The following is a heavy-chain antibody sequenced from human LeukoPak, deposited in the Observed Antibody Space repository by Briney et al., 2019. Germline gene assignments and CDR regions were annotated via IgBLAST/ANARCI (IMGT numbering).Heavy chain of an antibody. CDR2: MNPNSGNT. CDR3: ARGKYYDFWSGYFYYYYGMDV. V-gene: IGHV1-8*01. Sequence: ASVKVSCKASGYTFTSYDINWVRQATGQGLEWMGWMNPNSGNTGYAQKFQGGVTMTRNTSISTAYMELSSLRSEDTAVYYCARGKYYDFWSGYFYYYYGMDVWGQGTTVTVSS. CDR1: GYTFTSYD. J-gene: IGHJ6*02. D-gene: IGHD3-3*01.